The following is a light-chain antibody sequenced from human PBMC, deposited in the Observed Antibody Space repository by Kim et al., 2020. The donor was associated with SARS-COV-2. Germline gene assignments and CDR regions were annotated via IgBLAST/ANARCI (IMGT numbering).Light chain of an antibody. CDR1: SSNIGRNY. J-gene: IGLJ2*01. CDR3: AAWDDSLSVV. V-gene: IGLV1-47*01. Sequence: QSMLTQPPSASGTPGQRVTISCSGSSSNIGRNYVYWYQRLPGTAPKLLIYRNNQRPSGVPDRFSGSKSGTSASLAISGLRSEDEADYYCAAWDDSLSVVFGGGTQLTVL. CDR2: RNN.